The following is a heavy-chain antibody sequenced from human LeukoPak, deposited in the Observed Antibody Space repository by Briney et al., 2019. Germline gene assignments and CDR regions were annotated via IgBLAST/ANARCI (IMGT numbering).Heavy chain of an antibody. V-gene: IGHV1-2*06. D-gene: IGHD3-10*01. J-gene: IGHJ4*02. Sequence: ASVKVSCKASGYTFTGYYMHWVRQAPGQGLEWVGRINPNSGGTNYAQEFQGRVTMTRDTSISTAYMELSRLRSDDTAVYYCARPYYGSGSSTDMWGQGTLVTVSS. CDR1: GYTFTGYY. CDR2: INPNSGGT. CDR3: ARPYYGSGSSTDM.